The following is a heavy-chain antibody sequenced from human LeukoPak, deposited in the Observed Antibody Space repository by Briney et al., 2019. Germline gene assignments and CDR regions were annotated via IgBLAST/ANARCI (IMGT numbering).Heavy chain of an antibody. CDR2: MNPNSGNT. D-gene: IGHD3-3*01. Sequence: GASVKVSCKASGYTFTSYDINWERQATGQGLEWMGWMNPNSGNTGYAQKFQGRVTITRNTSISTAYMELSSLRSEDTAVYYCARGALRFLEWLRRGYYYIDVWGKGTTVTVSS. CDR1: GYTFTSYD. CDR3: ARGALRFLEWLRRGYYYIDV. V-gene: IGHV1-8*03. J-gene: IGHJ6*03.